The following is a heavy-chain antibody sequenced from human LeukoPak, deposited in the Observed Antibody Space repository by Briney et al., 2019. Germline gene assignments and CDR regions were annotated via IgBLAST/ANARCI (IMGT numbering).Heavy chain of an antibody. D-gene: IGHD3-10*01. V-gene: IGHV1-69*02. Sequence: SVKVSCKASGGTFSSYTISWVRQAPGQGLEWMGRIIPIFGIPNYAQKFQGRVTITADKSTSTAYMELSSLRSEDTAVYYCARTSAHSGSGSYYDTDYWGQGTLVTVSS. CDR1: GGTFSSYT. J-gene: IGHJ4*02. CDR2: IIPIFGIP. CDR3: ARTSAHSGSGSYYDTDY.